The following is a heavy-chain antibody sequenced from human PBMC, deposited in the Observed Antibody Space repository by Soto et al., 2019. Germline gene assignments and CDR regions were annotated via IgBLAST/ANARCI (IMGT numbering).Heavy chain of an antibody. D-gene: IGHD1-26*01. Sequence: PGGSLRLSCAASGFTFSSYGMHWVRQAPGKGLEWVAVISYDGSNKYYADSVKGRFTISRDNSKNTLYLQMNSLRAEDTAVYYCAKDSPRYSGSYFAGELLRYWGQGTLVTVSS. CDR2: ISYDGSNK. V-gene: IGHV3-30*18. CDR1: GFTFSSYG. J-gene: IGHJ4*02. CDR3: AKDSPRYSGSYFAGELLRY.